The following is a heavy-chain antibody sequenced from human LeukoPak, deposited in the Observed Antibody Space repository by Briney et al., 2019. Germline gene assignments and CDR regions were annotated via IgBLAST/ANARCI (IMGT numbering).Heavy chain of an antibody. D-gene: IGHD3-16*02. CDR2: ISSSGSTI. V-gene: IGHV3-48*04. CDR3: ARDYTMITFGGVIEQLDY. CDR1: GFTFSSYS. J-gene: IGHJ4*02. Sequence: GGSLRLSCAASGFTFSSYSMNWVRQAPGKGLEWVSYISSSGSTIYYADSVKGRFTISRDNAKNSLYLQMNSLRAEDTAVYYCARDYTMITFGGVIEQLDYWGQGTLVTVSS.